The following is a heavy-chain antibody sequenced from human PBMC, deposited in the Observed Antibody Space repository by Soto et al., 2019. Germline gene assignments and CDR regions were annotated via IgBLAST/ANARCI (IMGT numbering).Heavy chain of an antibody. D-gene: IGHD2-8*01. CDR3: VHHGGVPYYHDF. Sequence: LSLTCAVSGGSLSSSSWWSWVRQPPGKTLEWLGEIFYSGSTKYNPSLNSRVTISADQSKNDFSLRLSSVTAADTAVYYCVHHGGVPYYHDFWGQGMLVTVS. CDR1: GGSLSSSSW. CDR2: IFYSGST. V-gene: IGHV4-4*02. J-gene: IGHJ4*02.